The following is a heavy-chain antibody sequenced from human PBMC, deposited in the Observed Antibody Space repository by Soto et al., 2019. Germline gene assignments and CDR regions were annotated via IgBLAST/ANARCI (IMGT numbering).Heavy chain of an antibody. CDR2: MGTNGGST. V-gene: IGHV3-64*04. D-gene: IGHD3-16*02. Sequence: PGGSLRLSCLASGFSFNTYTMHWVRQAPGKGLEYVSAMGTNGGSTYYADSVKGRFTISSDNSKNTLYLQMNSLRAEDTAVYYCAKTGPRADYDYVWGSYRVSSFDIWGQGTMVTVSS. CDR1: GFSFNTYT. CDR3: AKTGPRADYDYVWGSYRVSSFDI. J-gene: IGHJ3*02.